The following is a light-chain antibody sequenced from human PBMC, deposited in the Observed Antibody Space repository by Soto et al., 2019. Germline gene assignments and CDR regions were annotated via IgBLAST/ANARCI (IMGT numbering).Light chain of an antibody. Sequence: DIQLTQSPSSLSASVGDRVTITCRASQTINIFLNWYQQKPGKAPNLLIHGASTLASGVPSRFSGSGSGTDFTLTFSGLQPDDFATYYCHQSHRSPRTFGQGTKVEI. CDR2: GAS. V-gene: IGKV1-39*01. CDR1: QTINIF. J-gene: IGKJ1*01. CDR3: HQSHRSPRT.